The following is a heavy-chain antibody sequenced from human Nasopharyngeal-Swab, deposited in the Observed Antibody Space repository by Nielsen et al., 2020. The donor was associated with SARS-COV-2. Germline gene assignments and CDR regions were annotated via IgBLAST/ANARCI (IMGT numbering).Heavy chain of an antibody. D-gene: IGHD2-15*01. CDR2: IYWDDDK. CDR3: AHRLAAYSGPYFDY. V-gene: IGHV2-5*02. Sequence: SGPTLVKPTQTLTLTCTFSGFSLSTSGVGVGWIRQPPGKALEWLALIYWDDDKRYSPSLKSRLTITKDTSKNQVVLTMTNMDPVDTATYYCAHRLAAYSGPYFDYWGQGTLVTVSS. J-gene: IGHJ4*02. CDR1: GFSLSTSGVG.